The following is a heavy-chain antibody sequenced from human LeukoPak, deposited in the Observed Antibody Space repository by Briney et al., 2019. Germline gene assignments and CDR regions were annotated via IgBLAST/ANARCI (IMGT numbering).Heavy chain of an antibody. D-gene: IGHD1-26*01. CDR3: TRGYSGVGIYVFDI. Sequence: GGSLRLSCAVSGFIFSAHYIDWVRQAPGKGLEWVGRSGNAANSYTTEYAASVKGRFTISRDDSKNTPYLQMNSLKTEDAALYYCTRGYSGVGIYVFDIWGQGTMVTVSS. CDR2: SGNAANSYTT. CDR1: GFIFSAHY. V-gene: IGHV3-72*01. J-gene: IGHJ3*02.